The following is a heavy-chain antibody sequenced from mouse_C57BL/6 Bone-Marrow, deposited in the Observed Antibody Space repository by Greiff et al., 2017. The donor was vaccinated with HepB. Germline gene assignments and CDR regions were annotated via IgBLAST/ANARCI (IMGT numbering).Heavy chain of an antibody. CDR3: ARWYTTVVAKYWYFDV. CDR2: IDPSDSYT. CDR1: GYTFTSYW. J-gene: IGHJ1*03. D-gene: IGHD1-1*01. V-gene: IGHV1-69*01. Sequence: QVQLQQPGAELVMPGASVKLSCKASGYTFTSYWMHWVKQRPGQGLEWIGEIDPSDSYTNYNQKFKGKSTLTVDKSSSTAYMQLSSLTSEDSAVYYCARWYTTVVAKYWYFDVWGTGTTVTVSS.